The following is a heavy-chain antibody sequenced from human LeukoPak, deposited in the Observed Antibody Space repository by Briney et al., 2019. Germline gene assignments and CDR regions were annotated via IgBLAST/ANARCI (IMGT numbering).Heavy chain of an antibody. V-gene: IGHV3-30*04. J-gene: IGHJ6*02. CDR1: GFTFSSYA. CDR2: ISYDGSNK. CDR3: ASPHQQTLATKYYYYGMDV. D-gene: IGHD5-12*01. Sequence: PGGSLRLSCAASGFTFSSYAMHWVRQAPGEGLEWVAVISYDGSNKCYADSVKGRFTISRDNSKNTLYLQMNSLRAEDTAVYYCASPHQQTLATKYYYYGMDVWGQGTTVTVSS.